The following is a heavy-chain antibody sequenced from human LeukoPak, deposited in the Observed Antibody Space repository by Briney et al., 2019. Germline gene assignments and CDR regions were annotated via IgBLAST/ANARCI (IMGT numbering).Heavy chain of an antibody. J-gene: IGHJ3*02. CDR2: IRNKANGGTT. CDR3: SRFYSSGWASGAFDI. Sequence: GGSLRLSCTTSGFTFSDYAVSWARQAPGKGLEWIGFIRNKANGGTTEYAASVKGRFTISRDDSKTIAHLQMSSLKTEDTAVYYCSRFYSSGWASGAFDIWGQGTMVTVSS. D-gene: IGHD3-22*01. CDR1: GFTFSDYA. V-gene: IGHV3-49*04.